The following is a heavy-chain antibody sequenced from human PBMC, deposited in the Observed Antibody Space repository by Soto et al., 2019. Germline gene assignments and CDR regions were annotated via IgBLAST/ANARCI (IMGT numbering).Heavy chain of an antibody. CDR2: INHSGST. Sequence: SETLSLTCAVYGGSFSGYYWSWIRQPPGKGLEWIGEINHSGSTNYNPSLKSRVTISVDTSKNQFSLKLSSVTAADTAVYYCARKLSRGLVSSYGYWGQGTLVTVSS. J-gene: IGHJ4*02. CDR3: ARKLSRGLVSSYGY. CDR1: GGSFSGYY. D-gene: IGHD3-16*01. V-gene: IGHV4-34*01.